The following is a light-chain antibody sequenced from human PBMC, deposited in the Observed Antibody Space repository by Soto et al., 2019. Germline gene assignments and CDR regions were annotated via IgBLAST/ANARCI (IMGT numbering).Light chain of an antibody. CDR2: GAS. CDR1: QDISSY. V-gene: IGKV1-9*01. J-gene: IGKJ3*01. Sequence: DIPLTQSPSFLSASVGDRVTITCRVSQDISSYLAWYQQKPGKAPNLLIFGASSLQSGVPSRFSGSGSGTEFTLTISSLQPEDFATYYCQQLNSYSIVTFGPGTKVDIK. CDR3: QQLNSYSIVT.